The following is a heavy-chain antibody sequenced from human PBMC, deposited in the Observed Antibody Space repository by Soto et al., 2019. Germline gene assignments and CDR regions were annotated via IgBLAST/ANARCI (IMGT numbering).Heavy chain of an antibody. CDR3: AGVGGISP. CDR2: INPNSGDT. V-gene: IGHV1-2*02. D-gene: IGHD1-26*01. J-gene: IGHJ4*02. Sequence: QVHLVQSGPEVKKPGASVKVSCKASGYTFSDYYIHWVRQAPGQGLEWMGWINPNSGDTNSAPKFQGRVTMTRDTSINTAYMELSSLRSDDTAVYYCAGVGGISPWGQGTPVTVSS. CDR1: GYTFSDYY.